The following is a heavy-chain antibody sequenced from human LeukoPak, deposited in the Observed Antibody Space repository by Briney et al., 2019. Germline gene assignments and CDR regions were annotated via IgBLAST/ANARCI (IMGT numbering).Heavy chain of an antibody. CDR1: GFTFSSYA. J-gene: IGHJ4*02. CDR2: ISGSAGST. Sequence: GGSLRLSCAASGFTFSSYAMSWVRQTPGKGLEWVSIISGSAGSTYYADSVKGRFTISRDNSKNTLYMQMNSLRAGDTAVYYCAKDLSSSGFRIDYWGQGTLVTVSS. CDR3: AKDLSSSGFRIDY. V-gene: IGHV3-23*01. D-gene: IGHD6-19*01.